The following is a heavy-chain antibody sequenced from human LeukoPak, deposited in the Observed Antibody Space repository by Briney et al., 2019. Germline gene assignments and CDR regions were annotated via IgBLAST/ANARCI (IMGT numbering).Heavy chain of an antibody. CDR3: ARGVVVVPAAIRVKYYYYYMDV. D-gene: IGHD2-2*01. Sequence: ASVKVSCKASGGTFSSYAISWVRQAPGQGLEWMGGIIPIFGTANYAQKFQGRVTITADESTSTAYMELSSLRSEDTAVYYCARGVVVVPAAIRVKYYYYYMDVWGKGTTVTISS. CDR1: GGTFSSYA. CDR2: IIPIFGTA. V-gene: IGHV1-69*13. J-gene: IGHJ6*03.